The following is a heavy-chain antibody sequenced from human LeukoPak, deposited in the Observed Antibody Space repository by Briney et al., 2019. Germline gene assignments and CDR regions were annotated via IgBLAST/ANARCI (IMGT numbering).Heavy chain of an antibody. V-gene: IGHV4-39*07. CDR3: ARDSDMQAYNWFDP. CDR2: IYYSGST. J-gene: IGHJ5*02. Sequence: RASETLSLTRTVSGGSISSYYWGWLRQPPGKGLEWLGSIYYSGSTYYNPSLKSRVTISVDTSKNPFSLKLSSVTAADTAVYYCARDSDMQAYNWFDPWGQRTLVTVSS. D-gene: IGHD3-10*01. CDR1: GGSISSYY.